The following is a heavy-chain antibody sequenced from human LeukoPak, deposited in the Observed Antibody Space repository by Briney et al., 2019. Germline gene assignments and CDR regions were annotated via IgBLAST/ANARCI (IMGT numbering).Heavy chain of an antibody. Sequence: SETLSLTCTASDGSINSDFWTWIRQPPGKGLEWIGYIRCSGRTSYNPSLKSRVSISIDTSKNLFSLKLRSVTTADTAIYYCARIPDVSGWPFDYWGQGTLVTVSS. CDR3: ARIPDVSGWPFDY. J-gene: IGHJ4*02. V-gene: IGHV4-59*01. CDR1: DGSINSDF. CDR2: IRCSGRT. D-gene: IGHD6-19*01.